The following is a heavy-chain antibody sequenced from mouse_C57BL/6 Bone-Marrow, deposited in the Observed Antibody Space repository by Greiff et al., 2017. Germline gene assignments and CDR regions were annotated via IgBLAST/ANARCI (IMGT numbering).Heavy chain of an antibody. CDR1: GFTFSDFY. Sequence: EVQGVESGGGLVQSGRSLRLSCATSGFTFSDFYMEWVRQAPGKGLEWIAASRNKANDYTTEDSASVKGRFIVSRDTSQSILYLQMNALRAEDTAIYYCARDNYGNGFAYWGQGTLVTVSA. V-gene: IGHV7-1*01. CDR3: ARDNYGNGFAY. CDR2: SRNKANDYTT. J-gene: IGHJ3*01. D-gene: IGHD2-1*01.